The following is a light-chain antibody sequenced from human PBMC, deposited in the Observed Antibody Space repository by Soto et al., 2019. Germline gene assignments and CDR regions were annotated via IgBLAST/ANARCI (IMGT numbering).Light chain of an antibody. Sequence: QSVLTQPPSESGTPGQRVTISCSGSSSNIGSNYVYWYRQLPGTAPNVLIYRNDERPSGVPDRFSGSKSGSSASLAISGLRSEDEADYYCSAWDDSLSGPVFGRGTKLTVL. V-gene: IGLV1-47*01. CDR3: SAWDDSLSGPV. J-gene: IGLJ3*02. CDR2: RND. CDR1: SSNIGSNY.